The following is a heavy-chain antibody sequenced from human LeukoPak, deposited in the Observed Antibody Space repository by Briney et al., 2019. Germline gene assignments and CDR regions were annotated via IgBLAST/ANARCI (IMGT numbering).Heavy chain of an antibody. Sequence: GASVKVSCKASGYTFTGYYMHWVRQAPGQGLEWMGRINPNCGGTNYAQKFQGRVTMTRDTSISTAYMELSRLRSDDTAVYYCARGTIGWLRVDYWGQGTLVTVSS. J-gene: IGHJ4*02. CDR1: GYTFTGYY. V-gene: IGHV1-2*06. CDR3: ARGTIGWLRVDY. D-gene: IGHD5-12*01. CDR2: INPNCGGT.